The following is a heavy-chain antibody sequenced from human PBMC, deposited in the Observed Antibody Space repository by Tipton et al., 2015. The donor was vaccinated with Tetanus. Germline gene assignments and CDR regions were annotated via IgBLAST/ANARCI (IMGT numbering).Heavy chain of an antibody. CDR2: IYYSGST. J-gene: IGHJ5*02. CDR3: ASQFWGYWFDP. D-gene: IGHD7-27*01. Sequence: TLSLTCAVYGGSFSGYYWSWIRQSPGKGLEWIGSIYYSGSTYHNASLKSRVTMSVDTSKNQFSLKLGSVTAADTAIYYCASQFWGYWFDPWGPGTLVIVSS. CDR1: GGSFSGYY. V-gene: IGHV4-34*01.